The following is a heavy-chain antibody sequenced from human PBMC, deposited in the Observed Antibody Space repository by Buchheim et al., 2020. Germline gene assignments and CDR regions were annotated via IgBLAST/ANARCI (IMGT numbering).Heavy chain of an antibody. CDR3: ATDGHCSGTSCHGF. CDR2: IQSKADGGTV. D-gene: IGHD2-2*01. J-gene: IGHJ4*02. CDR1: GFSFSDAW. V-gene: IGHV3-15*01. Sequence: EVQLVESGGGLVKPGGSLRLSCAASGFSFSDAWMSWVRQAPGKGLEWVGRIQSKADGGTVDYAAPVKGIFTISTDDSKNTLYLQMSSLKTEDTAIYYCATDGHCSGTSCHGFWGQGTL.